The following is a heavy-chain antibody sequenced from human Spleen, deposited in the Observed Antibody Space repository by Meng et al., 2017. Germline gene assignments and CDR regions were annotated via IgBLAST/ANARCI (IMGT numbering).Heavy chain of an antibody. J-gene: IGHJ4*02. CDR3: XXXPGAVRSPYYFDY. CDR2: XXXXSXXT. D-gene: IGHD2-15*01. V-gene: IGHV1-2*05. CDR1: GXXXTGYX. Sequence: QVQXXXSGAXXXKPGXSXXXSCXASGXXXTGYXXHWVRQXXGQXLEXXXRXXXXSXXTXXXXXFQGXXXMTRXXXXXTXXXELXXLXXXDTXXYYCXXXPGAVRSPYYFDYWGQGTLVTVSS.